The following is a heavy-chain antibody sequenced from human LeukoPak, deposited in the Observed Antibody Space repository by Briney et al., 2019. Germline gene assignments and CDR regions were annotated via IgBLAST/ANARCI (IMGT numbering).Heavy chain of an antibody. CDR2: ISRSSNII. CDR1: GFTVSSNY. CDR3: AREPCSTTNCRIFDY. D-gene: IGHD2-2*01. V-gene: IGHV3-11*04. J-gene: IGHJ4*02. Sequence: GGSLRLSCAASGFTVSSNYMSWIRQAPGKGLEWVSYISRSSNIIYYADSVKGRFTISRDNAKNSLSLQLNSLRADDTAVYYCAREPCSTTNCRIFDYWGQGTLVTVSS.